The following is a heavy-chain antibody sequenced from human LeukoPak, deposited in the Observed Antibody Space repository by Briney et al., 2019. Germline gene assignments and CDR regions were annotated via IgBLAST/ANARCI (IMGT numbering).Heavy chain of an antibody. V-gene: IGHV3-21*01. CDR3: ANESCTSPSCYLAV. D-gene: IGHD2-2*01. Sequence: GGSLRLSCAASEFTFSSYSMKWVRQAPGKGLEWVSSISSSSSYIYYAGSVKGRFTISRDTAKNSLYLQMNSLRAEHTAVYYCANESCTSPSCYLAVWGQGTMVTVSS. CDR1: EFTFSSYS. J-gene: IGHJ1*01. CDR2: ISSSSSYI.